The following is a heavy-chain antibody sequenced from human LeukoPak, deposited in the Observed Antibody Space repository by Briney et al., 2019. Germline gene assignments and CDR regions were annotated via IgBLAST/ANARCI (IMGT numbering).Heavy chain of an antibody. J-gene: IGHJ4*02. CDR1: GFAFSTYS. V-gene: IGHV3-48*02. Sequence: PGGSLRLSCAASGFAFSTYSMNWVRQAPGKGLEWVSYITSSSSIYYADSVEGRFTISRDNAKNSLYLQMNSLRDEDTAVYYCARGGYFKDYWGQGTLVTVSS. CDR2: ITSSSSI. CDR3: ARGGYFKDY. D-gene: IGHD3-9*01.